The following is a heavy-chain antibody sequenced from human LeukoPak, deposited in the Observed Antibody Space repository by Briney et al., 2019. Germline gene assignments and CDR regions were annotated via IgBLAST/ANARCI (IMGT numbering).Heavy chain of an antibody. D-gene: IGHD3-10*01. V-gene: IGHV4-34*01. J-gene: IGHJ3*02. CDR2: INHSGST. CDR3: ARSQEPGRGNAFDI. Sequence: PSETLSLTCAVYGGSFSGYYWSWIRQPPGKGLEWIGEINHSGSTNYNPSLKSRVTISVDTSKNQFSLKLSSVTAADTAVYYCARSQEPGRGNAFDIWSQGTMVTVSS. CDR1: GGSFSGYY.